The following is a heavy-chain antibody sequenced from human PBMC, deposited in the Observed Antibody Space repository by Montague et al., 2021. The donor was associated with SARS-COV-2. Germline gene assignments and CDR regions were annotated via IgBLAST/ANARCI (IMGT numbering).Heavy chain of an antibody. CDR1: GGSIIGYY. D-gene: IGHD2/OR15-2a*01. CDR3: ARSNIVRWLPDL. J-gene: IGHJ5*02. Sequence: SETLSLTCNVSGGSIIGYYWSWIRQPPGKGLEWIGYIHFTGSTYHNPSLKSRLTISADTPKKQVSLRLTSVTAADTAVYFCARSNIVRWLPDLWGQGTLVTVSS. CDR2: IHFTGST. V-gene: IGHV4-59*01.